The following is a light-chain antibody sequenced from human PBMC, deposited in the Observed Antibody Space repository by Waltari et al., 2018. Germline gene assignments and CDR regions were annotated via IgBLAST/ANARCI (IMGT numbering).Light chain of an antibody. J-gene: IGKJ4*01. CDR2: GAS. V-gene: IGKV3-20*01. CDR1: QSVSNNY. Sequence: NALTQSPGTLSLSPGERATLSCRASQSVSNNYLAWFQQQPGQAPRLPIYGASSRATGIPDRFSGSGSGTDFTLTISRLEPEDSAVYFCHLYGSARTFGGGTKVEIK. CDR3: HLYGSART.